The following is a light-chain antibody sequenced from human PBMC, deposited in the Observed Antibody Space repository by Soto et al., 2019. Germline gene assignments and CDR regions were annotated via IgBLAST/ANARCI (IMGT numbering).Light chain of an antibody. CDR1: QGIRND. V-gene: IGKV1-6*01. J-gene: IGKJ1*01. Sequence: AIQMTQSPSSLSASVGDRVTITCRASQGIRNDLGWYQQKPGKAPKLLIYAASSLQSGVPSRFSGSGSGTDFTRTISSLQPEDFATYYCLQDYNYRTFGQGTKVEIK. CDR3: LQDYNYRT. CDR2: AAS.